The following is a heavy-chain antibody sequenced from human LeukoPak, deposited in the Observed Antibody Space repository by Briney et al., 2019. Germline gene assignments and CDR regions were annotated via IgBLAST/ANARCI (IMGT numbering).Heavy chain of an antibody. D-gene: IGHD6-13*01. CDR1: GGFTSPYK. J-gene: IGHJ5*02. Sequence: PSETLSLTCTVSGGFTSPYKWNWIRQPPGKGLEWIGFVYNSGTTSYNPSLKNRVTISVDTSKNQFSLKLSSVTAADTAVYYCAREIAAAGTPLYNWFDPWGQGTLVTVSS. CDR3: AREIAAAGTPLYNWFDP. V-gene: IGHV4-59*08. CDR2: VYNSGTT.